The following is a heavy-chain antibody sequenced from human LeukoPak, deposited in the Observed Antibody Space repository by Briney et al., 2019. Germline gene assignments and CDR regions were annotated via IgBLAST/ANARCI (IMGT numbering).Heavy chain of an antibody. V-gene: IGHV1-2*02. J-gene: IGHJ4*02. D-gene: IGHD4-23*01. CDR3: VREGNTKAFDL. CDR1: GFTFTDYY. Sequence: GASVKVSCKASGFTFTDYYMHWVRLAPGQGLEWMGYINPHSGVTSFPQRFRGRVTLTTDTSISAAYMELSSLISDDTAMYYCVREGNTKAFDLWGQGALVTVSS. CDR2: INPHSGVT.